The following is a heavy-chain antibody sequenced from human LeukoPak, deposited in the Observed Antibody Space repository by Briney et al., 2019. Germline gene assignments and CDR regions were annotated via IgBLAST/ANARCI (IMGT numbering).Heavy chain of an antibody. V-gene: IGHV3-23*01. D-gene: IGHD3-9*01. Sequence: GGSLRLSCGASGFTFSSNGMSWVRQAPGKGLEWVSGIGASGGSTYYADSVKGRFTISRDNSKNTLYLQMNSLRTEDTAVYYCAKAEGYDILTGLDYWGQGTLVTVSS. J-gene: IGHJ4*02. CDR3: AKAEGYDILTGLDY. CDR2: IGASGGST. CDR1: GFTFSSNG.